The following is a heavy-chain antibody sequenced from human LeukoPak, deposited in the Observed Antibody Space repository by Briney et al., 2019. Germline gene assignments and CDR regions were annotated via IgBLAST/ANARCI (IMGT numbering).Heavy chain of an antibody. CDR2: IYPGDSDT. CDR3: ARLTASVDTAMVYYFDY. V-gene: IGHV5-51*01. J-gene: IGHJ4*02. Sequence: GGSLKISCKGSGYSFTSYWIGWVRQMPGKGLEGMGIIYPGDSDTRYSPSFQGQVTISADKSISTAYLQWSSLKASDTAMYYCARLTASVDTAMVYYFDYWGQGNLVTVSS. CDR1: GYSFTSYW. D-gene: IGHD5-18*01.